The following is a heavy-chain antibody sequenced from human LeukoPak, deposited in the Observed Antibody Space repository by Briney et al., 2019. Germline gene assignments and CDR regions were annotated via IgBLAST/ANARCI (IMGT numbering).Heavy chain of an antibody. D-gene: IGHD3-9*01. V-gene: IGHV4-61*02. Sequence: SETLSLTCTVSGGSISSGSYYWSWIRQPAGTGLEWIGRIYTSGSTNYNPSLKSRVTISVDTSKNQFSLKLSSVTAADTAVYYCAREGVRYLFDPWGQGTLVTVSS. CDR2: IYTSGST. J-gene: IGHJ5*02. CDR1: GGSISSGSYY. CDR3: AREGVRYLFDP.